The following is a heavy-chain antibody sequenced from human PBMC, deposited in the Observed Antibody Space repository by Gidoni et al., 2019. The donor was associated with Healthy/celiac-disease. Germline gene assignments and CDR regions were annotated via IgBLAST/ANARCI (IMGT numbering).Heavy chain of an antibody. J-gene: IGHJ6*02. CDR1: GYTFTSYG. V-gene: IGHV1-18*04. CDR3: ARDPPITGTTYYYYGMDV. Sequence: QVQLVQSGAEVKKPGASVTVSCKASGYTFTSYGLSWVRQAPGQGLEWMGWISAYNGNTNYAQKLQGRVTMTTDTSTSTAYMELRSLRSDDTAVYYCARDPPITGTTYYYYGMDVWGQGTTVTVSS. CDR2: ISAYNGNT. D-gene: IGHD1-7*01.